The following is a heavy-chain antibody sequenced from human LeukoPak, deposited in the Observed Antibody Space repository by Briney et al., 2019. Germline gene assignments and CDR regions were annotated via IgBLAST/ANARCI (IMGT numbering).Heavy chain of an antibody. CDR2: IYYRGST. J-gene: IGHJ5*02. V-gene: IGHV4-59*11. CDR1: GASISSHY. CDR3: AELEVGRFAP. D-gene: IGHD7-27*01. Sequence: SETLSLTCTVSGASISSHYWCWIRQPPGTGLEWIGDIYYRGSTTYNPSLKSRVSISLDTSRKQFSLNLSSVTAADTAVYYCAELEVGRFAPWGQGTLVTVSS.